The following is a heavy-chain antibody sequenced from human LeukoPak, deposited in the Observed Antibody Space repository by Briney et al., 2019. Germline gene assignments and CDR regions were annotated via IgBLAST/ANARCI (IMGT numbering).Heavy chain of an antibody. Sequence: SVKVSCKASGGAFSSYAVSWVRQAPGQGLEWMGGIIPMFGTANYAQKFQGRVTITTDESTSKAYMELSSLRSEDTAVYYCASGTTATTLRVRFDCWGQGTLVTVSS. CDR3: ASGTTATTLRVRFDC. J-gene: IGHJ4*02. CDR2: IIPMFGTA. V-gene: IGHV1-69*05. D-gene: IGHD4-11*01. CDR1: GGAFSSYA.